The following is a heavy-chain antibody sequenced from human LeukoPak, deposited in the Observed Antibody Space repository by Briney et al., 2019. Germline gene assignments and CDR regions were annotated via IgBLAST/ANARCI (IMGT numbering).Heavy chain of an antibody. J-gene: IGHJ3*02. D-gene: IGHD2-21*02. CDR2: ISNSGTT. CDR1: GDSVTSGGYF. V-gene: IGHV4-31*03. CDR3: ARDVVVTSSPDAFDI. Sequence: PSETLSLTCTVSGDSVTSGGYFWTWIRQHPGKGLEWIGYISNSGTTSYNPSPKSRVSISVDTSNNQFSLRLSSVTAADTAVYYCARDVVVTSSPDAFDIWGQGTMVTVSS.